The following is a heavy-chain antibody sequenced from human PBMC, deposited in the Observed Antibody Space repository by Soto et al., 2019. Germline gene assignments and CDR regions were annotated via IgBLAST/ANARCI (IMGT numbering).Heavy chain of an antibody. J-gene: IGHJ6*03. V-gene: IGHV1-2*04. Sequence: QVQLVQSGAEVKKPGASVKVSCKASGYTFTGYYMHWVRQAPGQGLEWMGWINPNSGGTNYAQKFQGWVTMTRDTSISTAYMELSRLRSDDTAVYYCARAVGNDGSGSYYNVHYYYYMDVWGKGTTVTVSS. CDR1: GYTFTGYY. D-gene: IGHD3-10*01. CDR3: ARAVGNDGSGSYYNVHYYYYMDV. CDR2: INPNSGGT.